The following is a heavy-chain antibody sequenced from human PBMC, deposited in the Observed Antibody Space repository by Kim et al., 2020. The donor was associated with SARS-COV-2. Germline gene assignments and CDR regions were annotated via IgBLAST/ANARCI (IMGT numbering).Heavy chain of an antibody. D-gene: IGHD6-13*01. J-gene: IGHJ5*02. V-gene: IGHV4-61*01. CDR3: ARDGYSSSWWPGWFDP. Sequence: SENLSLTCTVSGGSVSSGSYYWSWIRQPPGKGLEWIGYIYYSGSTNYNPSLKSRVTISVDTSKNQFSLKLSSVTAADTAVYYCARDGYSSSWWPGWFDPWGQGTLVTVSS. CDR1: GGSVSSGSYY. CDR2: IYYSGST.